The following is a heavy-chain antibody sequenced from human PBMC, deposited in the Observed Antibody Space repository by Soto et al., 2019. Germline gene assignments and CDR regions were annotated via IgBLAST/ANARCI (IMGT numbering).Heavy chain of an antibody. J-gene: IGHJ4*02. CDR3: AREQGYGGNSDFDY. D-gene: IGHD4-17*01. Sequence: PGGSLRLSCAASGFTFSSYGMHWVRQAPGKGLEWVAVIWYDGSNKYYADSVKGRFTISRDNSKNTLYLQMNSLRAEDTAVYYCAREQGYGGNSDFDYWGQGTLVTVSS. CDR1: GFTFSSYG. V-gene: IGHV3-33*01. CDR2: IWYDGSNK.